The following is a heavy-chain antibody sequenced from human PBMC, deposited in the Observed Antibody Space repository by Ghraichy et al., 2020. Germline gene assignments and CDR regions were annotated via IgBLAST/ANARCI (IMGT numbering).Heavy chain of an antibody. D-gene: IGHD3-22*01. J-gene: IGHJ4*02. Sequence: GGSLRLSCAASGFPFNAYNMNWVRQAPGKGLEWVSYISTISRHTYYADSVKGRFTISRDDVKNSLYLQMNSLRAEDTAVYYCVRDGDSSGFYWYWGQGALVTVSS. V-gene: IGHV3-21*05. CDR2: ISTISRHT. CDR1: GFPFNAYN. CDR3: VRDGDSSGFYWY.